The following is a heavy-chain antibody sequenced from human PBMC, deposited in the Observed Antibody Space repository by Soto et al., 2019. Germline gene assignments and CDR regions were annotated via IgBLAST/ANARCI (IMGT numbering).Heavy chain of an antibody. CDR2: IYYSVTT. V-gene: IGHV4-59*01. D-gene: IGHD3-22*01. J-gene: IGHJ3*02. CDR1: CGCTSAYY. Sequence: PXGTLSLTCTVSCGCTSAYYRSWIRPHTGKGLEWIGYIYYSVTTNYNPSLKSRVTISIDTSKNQFSLKLNSVTAADTAVYYCAREVFLRLYNSGYDYPDGSCDSWGQGKRVIVSS. CDR3: AREVFLRLYNSGYDYPDGSCDS.